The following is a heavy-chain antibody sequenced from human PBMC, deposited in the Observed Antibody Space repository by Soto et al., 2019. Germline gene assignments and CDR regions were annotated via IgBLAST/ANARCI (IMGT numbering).Heavy chain of an antibody. CDR3: ARSVQEYGMYV. V-gene: IGHV4-31*03. CDR2: IYYSGST. CDR1: GGSISSGGYY. Sequence: SETLSLTCTVSGGSISSGGYYWSWILQHPGKGLEWIGYIYYSGSTYYNPSLKSRVTISVDTSKNQFSLKLSSVTAADTAVYYCARSVQEYGMYVCAKGTSVIVSS. D-gene: IGHD3-10*02. J-gene: IGHJ6*04.